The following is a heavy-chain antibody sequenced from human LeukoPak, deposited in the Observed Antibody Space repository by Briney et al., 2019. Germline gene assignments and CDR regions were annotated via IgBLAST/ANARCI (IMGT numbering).Heavy chain of an antibody. CDR2: IYSSGST. CDR3: ARVDWHDSGGFAPDY. J-gene: IGHJ4*02. D-gene: IGHD3-22*01. Sequence: SETLSLTCNVSGGSIRSYYWSWIRQPAGKGLEYIGRIYSSGSTDYNPSLKSRVTMSVDTSKSQFSLKLRSVTAADTAVYYCARVDWHDSGGFAPDYWGQGTLVTVSS. V-gene: IGHV4-4*07. CDR1: GGSIRSYY.